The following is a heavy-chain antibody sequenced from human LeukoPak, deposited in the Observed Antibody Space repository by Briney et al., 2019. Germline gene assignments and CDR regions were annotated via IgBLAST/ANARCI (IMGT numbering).Heavy chain of an antibody. D-gene: IGHD3-3*01. CDR3: ATRGVLRFLEWLSPPYYYYGMDV. CDR1: GYTFTELS. J-gene: IGHJ6*02. V-gene: IGHV1-24*01. CDR2: FDPEDGKT. Sequence: ASVKASCKVSGYTFTELSMHWVRQAPGKGLEWMGGFDPEDGKTIYAQKFQGRVTMTEDTSTDTAFMELSSLRSEDTAVYYCATRGVLRFLEWLSPPYYYYGMDVWGQGTTVTVSS.